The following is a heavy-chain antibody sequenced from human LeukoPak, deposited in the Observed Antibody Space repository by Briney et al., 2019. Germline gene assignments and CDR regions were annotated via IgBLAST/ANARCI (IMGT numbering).Heavy chain of an antibody. CDR3: ARGGRITTGLDI. Sequence: PSETLSLTCTVSGGSISSYYWSWIRQPPGKGLEWIGYIYDSGSTNYNPSLKSRVTISVDTSKNQFSLKLSSVTAADTAVYYCARGGRITTGLDIWGQGTMVTVSS. CDR2: IYDSGST. CDR1: GGSISSYY. V-gene: IGHV4-59*01. D-gene: IGHD3-10*01. J-gene: IGHJ3*02.